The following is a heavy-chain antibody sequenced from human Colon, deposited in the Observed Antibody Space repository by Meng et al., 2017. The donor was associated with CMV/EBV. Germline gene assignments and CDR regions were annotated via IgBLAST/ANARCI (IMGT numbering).Heavy chain of an antibody. CDR1: GGSFRRQF. V-gene: IGHV4-34*01. CDR3: ASHCSNYGCLWGFDY. Sequence: QVQLQREGAGVVRPSYTLSLSCAVYGGSFRRQFWSCIRQPPGKGLVWIGQIDQRGATSYSPSLQSRVTISTDTYQNVLSLRLTSVTAADTAMYYCASHCSNYGCLWGFDYWGHGTLVTVSS. D-gene: IGHD2-8*01. CDR2: IDQRGAT. J-gene: IGHJ4*01.